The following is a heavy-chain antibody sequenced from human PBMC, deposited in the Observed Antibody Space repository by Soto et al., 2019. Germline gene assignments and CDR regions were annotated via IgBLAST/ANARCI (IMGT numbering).Heavy chain of an antibody. J-gene: IGHJ4*02. D-gene: IGHD5-12*01. V-gene: IGHV4-61*01. Sequence: QVQLQESGPGPVKPSETLSLTCSVSGVSVRSGSYYWSWIRQSPGKGLEWIGDINYNEHAYYNPSLSSRVSISLDTAKNQVSMTMRSVSAADTAVYYCARDGHLRSDYGYWGQGSLVTVSS. CDR3: ARDGHLRSDYGY. CDR2: INYNEHA. CDR1: GVSVRSGSYY.